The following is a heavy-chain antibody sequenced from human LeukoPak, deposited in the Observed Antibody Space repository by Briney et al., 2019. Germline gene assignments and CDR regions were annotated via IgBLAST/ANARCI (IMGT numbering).Heavy chain of an antibody. CDR2: IYYSGST. J-gene: IGHJ4*02. CDR3: ARQIAAADLFDY. D-gene: IGHD6-13*01. CDR1: GGSISSSSYY. V-gene: IGHV4-39*01. Sequence: NPSETLSLTCTVSGGSISSSSYYWGWIRQPPGKGLEWIGSIYYSGSTYYNPSLKSRVTISVDTSKNQFSLKLSSVTAADTAVYYCARQIAAADLFDYWGQGTLVTVSS.